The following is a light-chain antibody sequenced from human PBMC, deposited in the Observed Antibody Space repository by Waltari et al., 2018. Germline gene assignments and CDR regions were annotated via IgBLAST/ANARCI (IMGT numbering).Light chain of an antibody. CDR3: CSYAGSYVV. V-gene: IGLV2-11*01. Sequence: QSALPQPRSVSGSLGQSVTISCTGTSSDVGGYNYSSWYQQHPGKAPKLMIYDVNKRPSGVPDRFYGSKSGNTASLTISGLQAEDEADYYCCSYAGSYVVFGGGTKLTVL. CDR2: DVN. CDR1: SSDVGGYNY. J-gene: IGLJ2*01.